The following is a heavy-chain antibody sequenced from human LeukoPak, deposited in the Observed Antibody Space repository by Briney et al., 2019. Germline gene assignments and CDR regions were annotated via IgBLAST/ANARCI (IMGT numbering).Heavy chain of an antibody. V-gene: IGHV4-59*01. J-gene: IGHJ5*02. D-gene: IGHD3-22*01. CDR1: GDSISNSY. CDR3: ARGTRLTWFDP. Sequence: SETLSLTCTVSGDSISNSYWSRLRQPPGKGLEWIGYLYNSGSTNYNPSLKSRVTMSVDTSKNQFSLKLSSVTAADTAVYYCARGTRLTWFDPWGQGTPVTVSS. CDR2: LYNSGST.